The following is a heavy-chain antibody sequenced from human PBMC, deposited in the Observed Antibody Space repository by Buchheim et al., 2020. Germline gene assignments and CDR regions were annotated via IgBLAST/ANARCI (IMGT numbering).Heavy chain of an antibody. Sequence: EVQLVESGGGLVQPGGSLRLSCAASGFTISSYSMIWVRQAPGKGLEWVSFISSGSNIIYYADSVKGRFTISRDNAKNSLFLQMNSLRGKDTAVYYCARDANWNPDYWGQGTL. V-gene: IGHV3-48*04. CDR1: GFTISSYS. CDR2: ISSGSNII. D-gene: IGHD1-20*01. J-gene: IGHJ4*02. CDR3: ARDANWNPDY.